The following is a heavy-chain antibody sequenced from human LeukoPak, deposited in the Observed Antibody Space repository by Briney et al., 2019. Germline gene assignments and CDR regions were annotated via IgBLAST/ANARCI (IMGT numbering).Heavy chain of an antibody. CDR2: MFYSGAT. CDR1: GDSMRGYY. CDR3: ARHDDYPGFGRGLDP. D-gene: IGHD3-10*01. V-gene: IGHV4-59*08. Sequence: SETLSLTCSVSGDSMRGYYWSWIRQPPGKGLEWIGYMFYSGATSYNPSLKSRVTISADTSKNHFSLKLYSVTAADTAVYYCARHDDYPGFGRGLDPWGQGSLVTVTS. J-gene: IGHJ5*02.